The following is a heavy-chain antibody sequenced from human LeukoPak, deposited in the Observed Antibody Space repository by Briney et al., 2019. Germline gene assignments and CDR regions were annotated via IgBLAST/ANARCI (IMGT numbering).Heavy chain of an antibody. V-gene: IGHV3-43D*03. CDR2: ITWDGGST. CDR3: AKAGRPAVTSWGYFDY. CDR1: GFTFDDYA. Sequence: GGSLRLSCEASGFTFDDYAMHWVRQAPGKGLEWVSLITWDGGSTYYAESVKGRFTISRDNNTNSLYLQMNSLRAEDTALYYCAKAGRPAVTSWGYFDYWGQGTLVTVS. D-gene: IGHD4-17*01. J-gene: IGHJ4*02.